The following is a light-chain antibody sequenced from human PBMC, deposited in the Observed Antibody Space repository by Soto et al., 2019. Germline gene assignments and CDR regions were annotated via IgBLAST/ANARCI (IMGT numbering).Light chain of an antibody. CDR3: QQRSNWPPYT. Sequence: EIVLTQSPATLSLSPGERATLSCRASQSVSSYLAWYQQKPGQAPRLLIYDASNRATGIPARLSGSGYGTDITLTISSLEPEDFAVYYCQQRSNWPPYTFGQGTKLEIK. J-gene: IGKJ2*01. V-gene: IGKV3-11*01. CDR2: DAS. CDR1: QSVSSY.